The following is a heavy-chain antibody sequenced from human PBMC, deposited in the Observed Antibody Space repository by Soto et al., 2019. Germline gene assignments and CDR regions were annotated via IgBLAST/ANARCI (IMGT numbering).Heavy chain of an antibody. J-gene: IGHJ4*02. CDR3: ARDKLGGGFDY. V-gene: IGHV3-72*01. D-gene: IGHD1-26*01. CDR1: GFRFSDHF. CDR2: VRNKANSYTT. Sequence: EVQLVESGGGLVQSGGSLRLSCAASGFRFSDHFMDWVRQAPGKGLQWIGRVRNKANSYTTVYAASVEGRFTVSRDDSKNLVYLQMNSLKIEDTAVYYCARDKLGGGFDYWGQGTLVTVSA.